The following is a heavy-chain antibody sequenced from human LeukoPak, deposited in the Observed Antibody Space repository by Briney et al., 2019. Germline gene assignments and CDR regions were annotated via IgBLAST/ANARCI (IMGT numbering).Heavy chain of an antibody. V-gene: IGHV3-21*06. CDR2: ISSSGSYI. J-gene: IGHJ4*02. Sequence: GGSLRLSCAAPGFTFSTYDMNWVRQAPGKGLEWVSSISSSGSYIYYADSLKGRFAISRDNAKNSLYLQMNNLRAEDTAVYYCAREDASSLDYWGQGILVTVSS. CDR3: AREDASSLDY. CDR1: GFTFSTYD. D-gene: IGHD6-13*01.